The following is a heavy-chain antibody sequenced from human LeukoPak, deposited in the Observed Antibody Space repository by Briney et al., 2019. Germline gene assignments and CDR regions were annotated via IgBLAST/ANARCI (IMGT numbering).Heavy chain of an antibody. V-gene: IGHV3-30*02. J-gene: IGHJ3*02. Sequence: GGSLRLSCAASGFTFSSYGMHWVRQAPGRGLEWVAFIRYDGSNKYYADSVKGRFTISRDNSKNTLYLQMNSLRAEDTAVYYCAKGHDYYYDSSGYPHAFDICGQGTMVTVSS. CDR1: GFTFSSYG. CDR3: AKGHDYYYDSSGYPHAFDI. D-gene: IGHD3-22*01. CDR2: IRYDGSNK.